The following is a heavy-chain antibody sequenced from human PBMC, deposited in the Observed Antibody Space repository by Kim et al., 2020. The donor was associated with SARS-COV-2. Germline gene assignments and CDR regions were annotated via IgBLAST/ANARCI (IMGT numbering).Heavy chain of an antibody. V-gene: IGHV4-34*01. D-gene: IGHD1-1*01. CDR2: T. CDR3: ARVSGTTGFDY. J-gene: IGHJ4*02. Sequence: TNHTPSLKSRVTISVATSKNQFSLKLSSVTAADTAVYYCARVSGTTGFDYWGQGTLVTVSS.